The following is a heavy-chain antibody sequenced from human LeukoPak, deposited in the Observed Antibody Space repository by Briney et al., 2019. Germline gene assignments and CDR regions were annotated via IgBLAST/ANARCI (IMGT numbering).Heavy chain of an antibody. CDR2: INPNSGGT. CDR1: GYTFTGYY. D-gene: IGHD4-17*01. Sequence: ASVKVSCKASGYTFTGYYMHWVRQAPGQGLEWMGWINPNSGGTNYAQKFQGRVTMTRDTSISTAYMELSRPKSDDTAVYYCARGAEDYGDYDPPNYWGQGTLVTVSS. V-gene: IGHV1-2*02. J-gene: IGHJ4*02. CDR3: ARGAEDYGDYDPPNY.